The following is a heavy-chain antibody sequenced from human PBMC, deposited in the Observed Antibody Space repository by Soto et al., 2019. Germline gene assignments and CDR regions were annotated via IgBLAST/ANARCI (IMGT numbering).Heavy chain of an antibody. CDR3: ARRGSSGWYLDY. Sequence: ASVNVSCKSSGYTFTSYCNSWVREAPGQGLEWMGWISAYNGNTNYAQKLQGRVTMTTDTSTSTAYMELRSLRSDDTAVYYCARRGSSGWYLDYWGQGTLFTVSS. CDR1: GYTFTSYC. D-gene: IGHD6-19*01. J-gene: IGHJ4*02. CDR2: ISAYNGNT. V-gene: IGHV1-18*04.